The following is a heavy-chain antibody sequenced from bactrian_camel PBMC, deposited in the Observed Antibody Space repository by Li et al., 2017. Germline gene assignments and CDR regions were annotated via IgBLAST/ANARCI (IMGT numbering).Heavy chain of an antibody. CDR1: GYTYC. CDR2: IDTSVT. Sequence: HVQLVESGGGSVQAGGSLRLSCVASGYTYCMGWFRQAPGKEREGVATIDTSVTFYADSVKGRFTISQDIAKNTVYLRMTSLQPEDTAMYYCATGLPWGASYLSASSYNYWGQGTQVTVS. D-gene: IGHD5*01. V-gene: IGHV3-2*01. J-gene: IGHJ4*01. CDR3: ATGLPWGASYLSASSYNY.